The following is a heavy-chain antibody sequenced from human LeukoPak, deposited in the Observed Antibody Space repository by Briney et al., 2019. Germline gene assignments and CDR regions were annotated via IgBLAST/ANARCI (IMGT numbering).Heavy chain of an antibody. Sequence: PGRSLGLSCAASGFTFRSYAMHWVRQGPGKGLEWVALISYDGSDRYYADSVKGRFTISRDNSKNTLYLQMDSLGAEDTAMYYCAGPLGYCSSTSCYAGGAGDAFDLWGQGTMVTVSS. D-gene: IGHD2-2*01. CDR3: AGPLGYCSSTSCYAGGAGDAFDL. CDR2: ISYDGSDR. V-gene: IGHV3-30*04. J-gene: IGHJ3*01. CDR1: GFTFRSYA.